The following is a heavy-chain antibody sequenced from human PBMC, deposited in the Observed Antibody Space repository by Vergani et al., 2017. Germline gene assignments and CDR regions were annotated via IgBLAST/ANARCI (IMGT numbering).Heavy chain of an antibody. D-gene: IGHD3-3*01. V-gene: IGHV4-4*09. Sequence: QVQLQESGPGLVKPSETLSLTCTVSGGSISSYYWSWIRQPPGKGLEWIGYIYTSGSTNYNPSLKSRVTISVDTSKNQFSLKLSSVTAADTAVYYCATKAFGVVISLAYFDYWGQGTLVTVSS. CDR2: IYTSGST. J-gene: IGHJ4*02. CDR3: ATKAFGVVISLAYFDY. CDR1: GGSISSYY.